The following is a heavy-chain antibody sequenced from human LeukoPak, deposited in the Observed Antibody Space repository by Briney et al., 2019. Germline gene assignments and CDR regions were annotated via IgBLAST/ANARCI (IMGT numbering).Heavy chain of an antibody. CDR2: INSDGSST. Sequence: GGSLRLSCAASGFTFSSYWMHWVRQAPGKGLVWVSRINSDGSSTSYADSVKGRFTISRDNAKKSLYLQMNSLGPEDTAFYYCAKMGYFGSGSYYPGEFYFDYWGQGTLVTVSS. D-gene: IGHD3-10*01. V-gene: IGHV3-74*01. CDR1: GFTFSSYW. CDR3: AKMGYFGSGSYYPGEFYFDY. J-gene: IGHJ4*02.